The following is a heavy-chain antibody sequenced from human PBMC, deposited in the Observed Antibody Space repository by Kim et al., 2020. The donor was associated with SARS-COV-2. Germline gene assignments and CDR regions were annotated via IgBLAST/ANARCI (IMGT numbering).Heavy chain of an antibody. CDR2: INHSGST. Sequence: SETLSLTCAVYGGSFSGYYWSWIRQPPGKGLEWIGEINHSGSTNYNPSLKSRVTISVDTSKNQFSLKLSSVTAADTAVYYCARSSPRQRYVDWLYVLDY. CDR1: GGSFSGYY. CDR3: ARSSPRQRYVDWLYVLDY. D-gene: IGHD3-9*01. J-gene: IGHJ4*01. V-gene: IGHV4-34*01.